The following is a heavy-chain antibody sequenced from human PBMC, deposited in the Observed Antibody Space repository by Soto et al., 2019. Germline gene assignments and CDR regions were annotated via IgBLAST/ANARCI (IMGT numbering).Heavy chain of an antibody. CDR3: AKDLYLGSSSPPFDY. V-gene: IGHV3-23*01. Sequence: VQLLESGGGLVQPGGSLRLSCAASGFTFSSYAMSWVRQAPGKGLEWVSAISGSGGSTYYADSVKGRFTISRDNSKYTLYLQMNSLRAEDTAVYYCAKDLYLGSSSPPFDYWGQGTLVTVSS. CDR2: ISGSGGST. CDR1: GFTFSSYA. J-gene: IGHJ4*02. D-gene: IGHD6-6*01.